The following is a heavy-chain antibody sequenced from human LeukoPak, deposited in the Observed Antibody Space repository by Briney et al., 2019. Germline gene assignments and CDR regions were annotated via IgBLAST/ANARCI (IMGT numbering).Heavy chain of an antibody. Sequence: GGSLRLSCAASGFTFSSYGMHWVRQAPGKGLEWVAFIRYDGSNKYYADSVKGRFTISRDNSKNTLYLQMNSLRAEDTAVYYCARGDELRYFDWLLGFDYWGQGTLVTVSS. J-gene: IGHJ4*02. D-gene: IGHD3-9*01. V-gene: IGHV3-30*02. CDR1: GFTFSSYG. CDR2: IRYDGSNK. CDR3: ARGDELRYFDWLLGFDY.